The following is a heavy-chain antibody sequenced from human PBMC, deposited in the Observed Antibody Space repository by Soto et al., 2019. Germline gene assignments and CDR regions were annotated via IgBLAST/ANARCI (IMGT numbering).Heavy chain of an antibody. Sequence: GGSLRLSCAGSGFSFTRYSMNWVRQPPGKGLEWVSSISSTTNYIYYGDSMKGRFTISRDNAKNSLYLEMNSLRAEDTAVYYCARESEDLTSNFDYWGQGTLVTVSS. CDR1: GFSFTRYS. J-gene: IGHJ4*02. V-gene: IGHV3-21*06. CDR2: ISSTTNYI. CDR3: ARESEDLTSNFDY.